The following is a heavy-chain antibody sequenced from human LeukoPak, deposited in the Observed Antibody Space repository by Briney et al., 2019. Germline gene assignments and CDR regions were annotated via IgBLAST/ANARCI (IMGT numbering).Heavy chain of an antibody. J-gene: IGHJ4*02. CDR3: TTRKFLFGEFYFDF. V-gene: IGHV3-15*01. Sequence: PGGSLRLSCAASGFTFNNSWMSWVRQSPGKGLEWVGHIKGRPDGGTTDYAAPVKGRFTISRDDSKNTVDLQMNSLRTEDTAVYHCTTRKFLFGEFYFDFWGQGALVTVSS. CDR2: IKGRPDGGTT. D-gene: IGHD3-10*01. CDR1: GFTFNNSW.